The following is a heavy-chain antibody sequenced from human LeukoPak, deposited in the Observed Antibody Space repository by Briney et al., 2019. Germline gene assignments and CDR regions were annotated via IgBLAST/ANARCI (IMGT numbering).Heavy chain of an antibody. CDR3: ARGHCTSTNCYTREGTLDY. J-gene: IGHJ4*02. CDR1: GGSISSSNW. CDR2: IYHSGST. Sequence: SETLSLTCAVSGGSISSSNWWSWVRQPPGKGLEWIGEIYHSGSTNYNPSLKSRVTISVDKSKNQFSLKLTSVTAADTAVYYCARGHCTSTNCYTREGTLDYWGQGTLVTVSS. V-gene: IGHV4-4*02. D-gene: IGHD2-2*02.